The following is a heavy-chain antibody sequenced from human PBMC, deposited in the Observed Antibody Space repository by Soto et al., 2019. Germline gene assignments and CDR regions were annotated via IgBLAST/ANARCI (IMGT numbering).Heavy chain of an antibody. CDR1: GGSFSGYY. Sequence: PSETLSLTCAVYGGSFSGYYWSWIRQPPGKGLEWIGEINHSGSTNYNPSLKSRVTISVDTSKNQFSLKLSSVTAADTAVYYCARGRRYCSSTSCHGGIYYYYGMDVWGQGTTITVSS. CDR2: INHSGST. CDR3: ARGRRYCSSTSCHGGIYYYYGMDV. V-gene: IGHV4-34*01. J-gene: IGHJ6*02. D-gene: IGHD2-2*01.